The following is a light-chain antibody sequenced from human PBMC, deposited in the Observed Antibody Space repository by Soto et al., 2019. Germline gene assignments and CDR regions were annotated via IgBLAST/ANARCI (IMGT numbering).Light chain of an antibody. Sequence: DIQMTQSPSSLSASVGDRVTITCRSSQSISSWLAWYQQKPGKAPRLLIYGASRLQSGVPSRFSASGSGTDFTLTISSLEPEDFATYYCQQSYSTLGTWTFGQGTKVDIK. V-gene: IGKV1-39*01. J-gene: IGKJ1*01. CDR2: GAS. CDR1: QSISSW. CDR3: QQSYSTLGTWT.